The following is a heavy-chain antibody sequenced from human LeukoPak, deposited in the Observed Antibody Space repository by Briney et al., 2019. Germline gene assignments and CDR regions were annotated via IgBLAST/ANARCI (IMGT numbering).Heavy chain of an antibody. J-gene: IGHJ4*02. V-gene: IGHV3-72*01. CDR2: SRNKANSYTT. Sequence: GGSLRLSCVVSGFTFSDHYMDWVRQAPGKGPDGVGRSRNKANSYTTAYAASVKGRFAISRDDSKNSLYLQMNSLKTEDTAVYYCASFYVDTAMVIGYWGQGTLVTVSS. D-gene: IGHD5-18*01. CDR3: ASFYVDTAMVIGY. CDR1: GFTFSDHY.